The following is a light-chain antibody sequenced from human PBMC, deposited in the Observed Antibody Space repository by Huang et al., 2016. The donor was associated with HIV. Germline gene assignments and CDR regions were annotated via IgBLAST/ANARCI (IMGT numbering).Light chain of an antibody. J-gene: IGKJ1*01. CDR3: LQDYNFPRT. CDR1: QDIGSD. Sequence: AIEMTQSPSSLSASVGDRVTITCRASQDIGSDLGWYQQKPGQAPKRLIYAASTLHGGAPSRFSGSGSGTDFILTISGLQPEDFATYFCLQDYNFPRTFGQGTKVEIK. V-gene: IGKV1-6*01. CDR2: AAS.